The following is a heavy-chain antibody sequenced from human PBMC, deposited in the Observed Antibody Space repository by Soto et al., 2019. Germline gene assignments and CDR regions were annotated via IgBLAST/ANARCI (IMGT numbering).Heavy chain of an antibody. J-gene: IGHJ4*02. Sequence: ASVKVSCKASGDTFTTYAMHWVRQAPGQRLEWMGWINAGNGNTKYSQKFQGRVTITRDTSTSTVFMELSSLRSADTAVYYCARGGHIAVVTASFEYWGQGTLVTVSS. D-gene: IGHD2-21*02. V-gene: IGHV1-3*01. CDR1: GDTFTTYA. CDR2: INAGNGNT. CDR3: ARGGHIAVVTASFEY.